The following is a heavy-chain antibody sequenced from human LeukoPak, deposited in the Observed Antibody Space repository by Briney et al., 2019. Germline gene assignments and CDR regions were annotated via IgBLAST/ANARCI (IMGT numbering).Heavy chain of an antibody. CDR2: IYSGGGT. Sequence: PGGSLRLSCATSGFSFSFYGMQWVRQAPGKGLEWVSVIYSGGGTYYADSVKGRFTISRDNSKNTLYLQMNSLRAEDTAVYYCARDGYCSGGSCYSGALAYWGQGTLVTVSS. J-gene: IGHJ4*02. CDR1: GFSFSFYG. D-gene: IGHD2-15*01. CDR3: ARDGYCSGGSCYSGALAY. V-gene: IGHV3-NL1*01.